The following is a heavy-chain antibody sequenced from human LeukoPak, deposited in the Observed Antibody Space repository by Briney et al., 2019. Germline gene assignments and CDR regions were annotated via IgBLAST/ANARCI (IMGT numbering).Heavy chain of an antibody. CDR1: GFTFSRFW. Sequence: PGGSLRLSCAASGFTFSRFWMHWVRQAPGKGLVWVSRISSDGSNTNYADSVKGRFTIPRDNAKNTLYLQMDSLTGDDTAVYYCASRNFGSSPFDYWGQGTLVTVSS. J-gene: IGHJ4*02. V-gene: IGHV3-74*01. D-gene: IGHD3-10*01. CDR2: ISSDGSNT. CDR3: ASRNFGSSPFDY.